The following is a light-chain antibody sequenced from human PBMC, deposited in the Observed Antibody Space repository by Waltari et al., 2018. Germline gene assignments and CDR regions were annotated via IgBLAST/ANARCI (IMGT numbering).Light chain of an antibody. CDR2: KAS. V-gene: IGKV1-5*03. CDR3: QHYNSFPWT. CDR1: QRISNW. J-gene: IGKJ1*01. Sequence: DIQMTQSPSTLSASVGDRVTITCRASQRISNWLAWYQQKPGKAPKLLIYKASNLKSGVPSRFSGSGSGTEFTLTISSLQPDDFATYYCQHYNSFPWTFGQGTNVELK.